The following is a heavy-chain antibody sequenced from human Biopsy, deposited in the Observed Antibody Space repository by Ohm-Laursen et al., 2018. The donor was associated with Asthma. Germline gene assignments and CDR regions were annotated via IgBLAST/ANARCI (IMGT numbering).Heavy chain of an antibody. CDR2: IRPHTGDT. Sequence: EASVKVSCKASGYTFTSTVYGISWVRQAPGQGLEWMGWIRPHTGDTNYAQMLRGRVTMTTDTSTSTAYMELSSLTSDDTAVYYCARRNQWLSLSLDFWGQGTLVTVSS. CDR1: GYTFTSTVYG. V-gene: IGHV1-18*01. D-gene: IGHD5-12*01. J-gene: IGHJ4*02. CDR3: ARRNQWLSLSLDF.